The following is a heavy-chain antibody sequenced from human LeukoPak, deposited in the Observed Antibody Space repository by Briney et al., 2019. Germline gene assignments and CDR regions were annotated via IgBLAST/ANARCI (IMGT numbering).Heavy chain of an antibody. CDR3: ARAGYCSSTSCYGDWFDP. CDR2: ISAYNGNT. Sequence: GASVKVSCKASGYTFTSYGISWVRQAPGQGLEWMGWISAYNGNTNYAQKFQGRVTMTRNTSISTAYMELSSLRSEDTAVYYCARAGYCSSTSCYGDWFDPWGQGTLVTVSS. J-gene: IGHJ5*02. V-gene: IGHV1-18*01. D-gene: IGHD2-2*03. CDR1: GYTFTSYG.